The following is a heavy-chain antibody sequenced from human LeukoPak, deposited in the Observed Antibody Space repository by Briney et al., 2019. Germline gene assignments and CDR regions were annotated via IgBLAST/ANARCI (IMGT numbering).Heavy chain of an antibody. CDR2: IYTSGST. J-gene: IGHJ6*03. CDR1: GGSISSGSYY. CDR3: ARGVGRDCSGGSCYILGYYYYMDV. V-gene: IGHV4-61*02. D-gene: IGHD2-15*01. Sequence: SETLSLTCTVSGGSISSGSYYWSWIRQPAGKGLEWIGRIYTSGSTNYNPSLKSRVTISVDTSKNQFSLKLSSVTAADTAVYYCARGVGRDCSGGSCYILGYYYYMDVWGKGTTVTISS.